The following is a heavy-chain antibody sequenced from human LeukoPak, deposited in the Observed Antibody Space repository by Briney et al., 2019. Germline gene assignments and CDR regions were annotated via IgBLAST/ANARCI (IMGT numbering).Heavy chain of an antibody. CDR1: GYTFTSYD. D-gene: IGHD6-25*01. J-gene: IGHJ6*03. V-gene: IGHV1-8*01. Sequence: ASVKVSCKASGYTFTSYDINWVRQATGQGLEWMGWMNPNSGNTGYAQKFQGGVTMTRNTSISTAYMELSSLRSEDTAVYYCAAASPRYYYYYYMDVWGKGTTVTVSS. CDR2: MNPNSGNT. CDR3: AAASPRYYYYYYMDV.